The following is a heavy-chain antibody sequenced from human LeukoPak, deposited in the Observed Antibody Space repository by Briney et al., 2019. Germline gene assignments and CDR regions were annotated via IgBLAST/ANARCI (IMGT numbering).Heavy chain of an antibody. CDR3: ARDADGHLDL. CDR2: ISSSSSYI. J-gene: IGHJ2*01. D-gene: IGHD5-24*01. V-gene: IGHV3-21*04. Sequence: GGSLRLSCAASGFSFSTYSMNWVRQAPGKGLEWVSYISSSSSYIYYADSVKSRFTISRDNAKNSLYLQMDSLRVGDTAVYYCARDADGHLDLWGRGTLVTVSS. CDR1: GFSFSTYS.